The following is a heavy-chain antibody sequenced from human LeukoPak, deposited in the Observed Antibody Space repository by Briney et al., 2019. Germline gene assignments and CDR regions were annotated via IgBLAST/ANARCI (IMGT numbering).Heavy chain of an antibody. CDR1: GFTFSSYA. CDR2: ISYDGSNK. Sequence: PGGSLRLSCAASGFTFSSYAMHWVRQAPGKGLEWVAVISYDGSNKYYADSVKGRFTIFRDNSKNTLYLQMNSLRTEDTAVYYCARVLGYCSGGSCYGACGMDVWGQGTTVTVSS. V-gene: IGHV3-30-3*01. CDR3: ARVLGYCSGGSCYGACGMDV. J-gene: IGHJ6*02. D-gene: IGHD2-15*01.